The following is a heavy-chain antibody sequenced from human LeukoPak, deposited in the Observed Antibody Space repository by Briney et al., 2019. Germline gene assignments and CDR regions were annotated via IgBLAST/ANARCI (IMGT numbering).Heavy chain of an antibody. CDR3: ARDADWGYDAFDI. CDR2: TYYKSKWRI. V-gene: IGHV6-1*01. J-gene: IGHJ3*02. Sequence: SQTLSLTCGISGDSVSVNRDDWNWIRQSPSRGLEWLGRTYYKSKWRIEYAVAVISRITISPDTSKNQFSLQLNSVTPEDTAVYYCARDADWGYDAFDIWGQGTMVTVSS. D-gene: IGHD7-27*01. CDR1: GDSVSVNRDD.